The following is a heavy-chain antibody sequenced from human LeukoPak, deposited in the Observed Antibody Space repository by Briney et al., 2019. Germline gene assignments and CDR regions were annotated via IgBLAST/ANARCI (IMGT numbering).Heavy chain of an antibody. Sequence: GGSLRLSCAASGFTFSSYAMHWVRQAPGKGLEWVAVISYDGSNKYYADSVKGRFTISRDNSKNTLYLQMNSLRAEDTAVYFCAKQHYYDSISWFDPWGQGTLVTVSS. CDR2: ISYDGSNK. J-gene: IGHJ5*02. D-gene: IGHD3-22*01. CDR3: AKQHYYDSISWFDP. CDR1: GFTFSSYA. V-gene: IGHV3-30-3*01.